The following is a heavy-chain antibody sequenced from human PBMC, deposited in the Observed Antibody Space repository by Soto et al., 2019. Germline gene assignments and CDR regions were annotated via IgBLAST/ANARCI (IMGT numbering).Heavy chain of an antibody. D-gene: IGHD3-9*01. CDR2: INPSGGST. V-gene: IGHV1-46*01. CDR3: ARRGSLRYFDWSNMDV. J-gene: IGHJ6*02. CDR1: GYTFTSYY. Sequence: QVQLVQSGAEVKKPGASVKVSCKASGYTFTSYYMHWVRQAPGQGLEWMGIINPSGGSTSYAQKFQGRVTMTRDTSTSTVYMELSSLRSEDTAVYYCARRGSLRYFDWSNMDVWGQGTTVTVSS.